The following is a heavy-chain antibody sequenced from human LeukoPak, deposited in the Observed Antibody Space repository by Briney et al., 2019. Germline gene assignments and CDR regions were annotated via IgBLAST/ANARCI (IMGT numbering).Heavy chain of an antibody. CDR2: IIPMFDIT. V-gene: IGHV1-69*04. CDR3: ATSTWRDGHLGLSS. CDR1: GDTFSDYA. J-gene: IGHJ5*02. D-gene: IGHD2-2*01. Sequence: SVKVSCKAAGDTFSDYAISWVRQAPGQGLEWMGRIIPMFDITKSAQKFQGRVTITADKSTSTAYMELSSLRSGDTAVYYCATSTWRDGHLGLSSWGQGILLTVSS.